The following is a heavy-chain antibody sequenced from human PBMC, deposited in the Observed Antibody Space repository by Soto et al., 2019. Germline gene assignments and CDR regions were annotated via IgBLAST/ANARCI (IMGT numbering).Heavy chain of an antibody. Sequence: EVQLLESGGGLVQPGGSLRLSCAASGFTFSSYAMSWVRQAPGKGLEWVPAISGSGGSTYYADSVKGRFTISRDNSKNTLYLQMNSLRAEDTAVYYCAKDQGMGEYSYPLGFYGMDVWGQGTTVTVSS. CDR3: AKDQGMGEYSYPLGFYGMDV. D-gene: IGHD5-18*01. V-gene: IGHV3-23*01. CDR1: GFTFSSYA. J-gene: IGHJ6*02. CDR2: ISGSGGST.